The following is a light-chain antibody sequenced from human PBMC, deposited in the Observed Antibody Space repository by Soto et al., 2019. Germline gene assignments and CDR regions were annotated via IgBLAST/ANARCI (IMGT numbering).Light chain of an antibody. J-gene: IGLJ1*01. CDR1: SSDVGGYNY. V-gene: IGLV2-11*01. CDR3: CSYAGSYNYV. Sequence: QSALTHPRSVSWSPGHSVTISCTGTSSDVGGYNYVSWYQQHPGKAPKLMIYDVSKRPSGVPDHFSGSKSGNTASLTISGLQAEDEADYYCCSYAGSYNYVFGSGTKVTVL. CDR2: DVS.